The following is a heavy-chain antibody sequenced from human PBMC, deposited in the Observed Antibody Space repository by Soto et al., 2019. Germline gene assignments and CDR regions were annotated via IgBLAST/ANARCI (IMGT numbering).Heavy chain of an antibody. V-gene: IGHV3-30*18. CDR3: AKDGKYYYDSSGYTRSYYFDD. CDR2: ISYDGSNK. CDR1: GFTFSSYV. D-gene: IGHD3-22*01. J-gene: IGHJ4*02. Sequence: GGSLRLSFGASGFTFSSYVMHWVRQAPGKGLEWVAVISYDGSNKYYADSVKGRFTISRDNSNNTLYLQMNSLRAEDTAVYYCAKDGKYYYDSSGYTRSYYFDDWGQGTLVTVSS.